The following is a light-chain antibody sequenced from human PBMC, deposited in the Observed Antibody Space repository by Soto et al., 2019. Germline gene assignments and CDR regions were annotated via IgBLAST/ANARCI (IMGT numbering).Light chain of an antibody. Sequence: QSALTQPASVSGSPGQSITISCTGTRSDVGSYNLVSWYQQHPGKAPKVMIYEDIKRPSGVSNRFSGSKSDNTASLTISGLQAEDEADYYCCSYADRSTYVFGTGTKVTVL. CDR2: EDI. CDR1: RSDVGSYNL. V-gene: IGLV2-23*01. J-gene: IGLJ1*01. CDR3: CSYADRSTYV.